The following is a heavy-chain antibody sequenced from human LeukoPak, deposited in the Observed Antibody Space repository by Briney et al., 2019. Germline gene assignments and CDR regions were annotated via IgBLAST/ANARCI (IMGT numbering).Heavy chain of an antibody. J-gene: IGHJ4*02. CDR1: GFTFSSYW. CDR2: IKQVGSEK. V-gene: IGHV3-7*01. Sequence: GGSLRLSCAASGFTFSSYWMSWVRQAPGKGLEWVANIKQVGSEKYYVDSVKGRFTISRDNAKNSLYLQMNSLRAEDTAVYYCARERGGYCSSTSCSNAIDYWGQGTLVTVSS. D-gene: IGHD2-2*01. CDR3: ARERGGYCSSTSCSNAIDY.